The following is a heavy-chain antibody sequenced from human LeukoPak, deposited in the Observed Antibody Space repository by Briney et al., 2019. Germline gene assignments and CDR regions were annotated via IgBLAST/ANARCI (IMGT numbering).Heavy chain of an antibody. J-gene: IGHJ4*02. V-gene: IGHV3-23*01. CDR1: GFTFSNYA. CDR2: LSGSGGST. D-gene: IGHD2-21*02. CDR3: AREDGDCVFDY. Sequence: PGGSLRLSCAASGFTFSNYAMSRVRQAPGKGLEWVSALSGSGGSTYYADSVMGRFTISRDNSKNTLYLQMNSLRAGDTAVYYCAREDGDCVFDYWGRGTLVSV.